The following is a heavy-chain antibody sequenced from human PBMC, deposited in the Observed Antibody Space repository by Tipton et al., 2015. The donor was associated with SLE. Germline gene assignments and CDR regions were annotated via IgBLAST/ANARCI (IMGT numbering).Heavy chain of an antibody. V-gene: IGHV4-31*03. CDR2: IYYSGST. J-gene: IGHJ5*02. CDR3: AGITMVQGVTP. D-gene: IGHD3-10*01. Sequence: TLSLTCTVSGGSISSGGYYWSWIRQHPGKGLEWIGYIYYSGSTYYNPSLKSRVTISVDTSKNQFFLRLRSVTAADTAVYYCAGITMVQGVTPWGQGTLVTVSS. CDR1: GGSISSGGYY.